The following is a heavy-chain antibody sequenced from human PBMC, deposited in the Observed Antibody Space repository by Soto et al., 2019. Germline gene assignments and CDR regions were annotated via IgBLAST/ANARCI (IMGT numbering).Heavy chain of an antibody. CDR3: AAIREVDV. CDR1: GFTFSSYA. J-gene: IGHJ6*02. D-gene: IGHD1-26*01. CDR2: ISYDGYSK. V-gene: IGHV3-30*03. Sequence: GGSLRLSCAASGFTFSSYAMHWVRQAPGKGLEWVALISYDGYSKWYVDAVKGRFTISRDNSNNTLFLEMNSLRADDTAVYFCAAIREVDVWGQGTTVTVSS.